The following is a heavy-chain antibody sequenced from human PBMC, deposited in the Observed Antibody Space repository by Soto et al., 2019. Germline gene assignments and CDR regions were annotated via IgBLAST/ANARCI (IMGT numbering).Heavy chain of an antibody. CDR3: ARDCAGYSSGWYQRGGFDY. CDR1: GFTFSSYG. D-gene: IGHD6-19*01. Sequence: QVQLVESGGGVVQPGRSLRLSSAASGFTFSSYGMHWVRQAPGKGLEWVAVIWYDGSNKYNAASVKGRFTISRDHSKNTLYLQMNSLRAEDTAVYYCARDCAGYSSGWYQRGGFDYWGQGTLVTVSS. V-gene: IGHV3-33*01. CDR2: IWYDGSNK. J-gene: IGHJ4*02.